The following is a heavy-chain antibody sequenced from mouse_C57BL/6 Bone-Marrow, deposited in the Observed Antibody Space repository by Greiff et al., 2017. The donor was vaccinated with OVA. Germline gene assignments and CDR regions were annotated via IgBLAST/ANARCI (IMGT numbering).Heavy chain of an antibody. Sequence: VQLQQPGAELVMPGASVKLSCKASGYTFTSYWMHWVKQRPGQGLEWIGELDPSDSYTNYNQKFKGKSTLTVDKSSSTAYMQLSSLTSEDSAVYYCARIHYSNYYFDYWGQGTTLTVSS. CDR3: ARIHYSNYYFDY. CDR1: GYTFTSYW. D-gene: IGHD2-5*01. CDR2: LDPSDSYT. V-gene: IGHV1-69*01. J-gene: IGHJ2*01.